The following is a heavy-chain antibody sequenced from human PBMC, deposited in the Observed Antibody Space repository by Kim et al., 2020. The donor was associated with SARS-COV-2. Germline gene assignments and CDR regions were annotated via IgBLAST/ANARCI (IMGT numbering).Heavy chain of an antibody. J-gene: IGHJ5*02. V-gene: IGHV3-7*03. Sequence: GGSLRLSCAASGFTFSRYWMNWVRQAPGKGLEWVANMNDVGSARYYVDSVKGRFTISRDNAKNSLYLQMNSLRAEDTAVYYFARGTDWACDQWGQGTLVT. CDR3: ARGTDWACDQ. D-gene: IGHD3-9*01. CDR2: MNDVGSAR. CDR1: GFTFSRYW.